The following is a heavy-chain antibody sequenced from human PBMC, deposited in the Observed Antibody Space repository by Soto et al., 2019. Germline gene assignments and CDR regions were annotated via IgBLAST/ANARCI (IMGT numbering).Heavy chain of an antibody. CDR3: AKELDGDYDYYYYYGMDV. D-gene: IGHD4-17*01. V-gene: IGHV3-23*01. J-gene: IGHJ6*02. Sequence: GGSLRLSCAASGFTFSSYAMSWVRQAPGKGLEWVSAISGSGGSTYYADSVKGRFTISRDNSKNTLYLQMNSLRAEDTAVYYCAKELDGDYDYYYYYGMDVWGQGTTVTVSS. CDR1: GFTFSSYA. CDR2: ISGSGGST.